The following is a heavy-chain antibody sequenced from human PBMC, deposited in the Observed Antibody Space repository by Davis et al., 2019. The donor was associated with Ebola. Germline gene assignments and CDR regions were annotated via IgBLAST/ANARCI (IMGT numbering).Heavy chain of an antibody. Sequence: MPSETLSLTCTVSGGSISSSSYFWGWIRQPPGKGLEWIGSIYYSGSTYYNPSLKSRVTISVDTSKNQFSLKVSSVTAADTAVYYCAMNGMDVWGQEITVTVSS. V-gene: IGHV4-39*01. CDR2: IYYSGST. CDR3: AMNGMDV. J-gene: IGHJ6*02. CDR1: GGSISSSSYF.